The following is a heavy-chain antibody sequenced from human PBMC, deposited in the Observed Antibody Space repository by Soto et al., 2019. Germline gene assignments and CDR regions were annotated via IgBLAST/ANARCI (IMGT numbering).Heavy chain of an antibody. CDR1: GYTFTSYG. Sequence: ASVKVSCKASGYTFTSYGISWVRQAPGQGLEWMGWISAYNGNTNYAQKLQGRVTMTTDTSTSTAYMELRSLRAEDTAVYYCARESYYYDGSGYYHYFDYWGQGTLVTVSS. V-gene: IGHV1-18*01. CDR3: ARESYYYDGSGYYHYFDY. J-gene: IGHJ4*02. CDR2: ISAYNGNT. D-gene: IGHD3-22*01.